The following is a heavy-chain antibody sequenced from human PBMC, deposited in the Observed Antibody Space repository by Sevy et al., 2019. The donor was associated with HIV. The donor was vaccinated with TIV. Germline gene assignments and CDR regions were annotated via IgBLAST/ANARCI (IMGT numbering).Heavy chain of an antibody. V-gene: IGHV3-23*01. CDR3: XXXXXXXXXXXXAFYDN. J-gene: IGHJ4*02. CDR2: INGRGGST. CDR1: GYSFSSYA. Sequence: GGSLRLSCVVSGYSFSSYAISWVRQAPGKGLEWVSTINGRGGSTYYADSVKGRFTISRDNPKNTLFLQMINLRVDDXXXXXXXXXXXXXXXXXXAFYDNWGQGTLVTVSS.